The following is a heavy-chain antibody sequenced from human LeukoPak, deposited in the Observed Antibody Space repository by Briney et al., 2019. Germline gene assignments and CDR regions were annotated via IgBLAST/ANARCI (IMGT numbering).Heavy chain of an antibody. J-gene: IGHJ4*02. Sequence: PGGSLRLSCAASGLTFSSYAMTWVRQAPGKGLEWVSAMNGGGTSIYYADSVKGRFTISRDNSKNTVYLQMNSLRADDTAVYFCARGCSGDRCYDYWGQGTVVTVSS. CDR3: ARGCSGDRCYDY. CDR1: GLTFSSYA. D-gene: IGHD2-15*01. V-gene: IGHV3-23*01. CDR2: MNGGGTSI.